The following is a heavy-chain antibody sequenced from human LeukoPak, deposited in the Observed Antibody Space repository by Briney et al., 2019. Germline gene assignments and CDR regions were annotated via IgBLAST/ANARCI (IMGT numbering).Heavy chain of an antibody. CDR2: IYPGDSDT. J-gene: IGHJ1*01. CDR3: ARSVSSDAEYFQH. V-gene: IGHV5-51*01. Sequence: GESLKISCKGSGYSFTSYWIGWVRQMPGKGLEWMGIIYPGDSDTRYSPSFQGQVTISADKSISTAYLQWSSLKASDTAVYYCARSVSSDAEYFQHWGQGTLVTVSS. CDR1: GYSFTSYW. D-gene: IGHD6-19*01.